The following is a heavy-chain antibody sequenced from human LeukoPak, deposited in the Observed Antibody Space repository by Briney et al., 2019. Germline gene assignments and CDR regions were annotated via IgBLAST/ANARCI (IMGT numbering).Heavy chain of an antibody. D-gene: IGHD3-16*02. CDR3: ARDTRYYDYVWGSYRYRQSFDY. Sequence: SETLSLTCTVSGGSISSSSYYWGWIRQPPGKGLEWIGSIYYSGSTYYNPSLKSRVTISVDTSKNQFSLKLSSVTAADTAVYYCARDTRYYDYVWGSYRYRQSFDYWGQGTLVTVSS. J-gene: IGHJ4*02. CDR2: IYYSGST. V-gene: IGHV4-39*07. CDR1: GGSISSSSYY.